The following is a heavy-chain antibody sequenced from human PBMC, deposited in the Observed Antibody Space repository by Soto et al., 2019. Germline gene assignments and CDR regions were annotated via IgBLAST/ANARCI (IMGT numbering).Heavy chain of an antibody. CDR1: GYRFTTYW. J-gene: IGHJ6*02. V-gene: IGHV5-51*01. CDR2: IHPGHSDT. CDR3: AREAQLSPYSCAMVV. Sequence: GESLKISCKLSGYRFTTYWIACVSPMHGKVLEWMGIIHPGHSDTRYTPSFEAQVTISGNKAVGIVFLRWGRLKASDPAPDYCAREAQLSPYSCAMVVWGQGSTVSIS. D-gene: IGHD1-1*01.